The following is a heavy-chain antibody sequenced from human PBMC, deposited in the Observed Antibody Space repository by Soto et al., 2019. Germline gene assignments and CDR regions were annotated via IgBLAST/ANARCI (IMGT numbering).Heavy chain of an antibody. CDR1: GFTVSSNY. Sequence: PGGSLRLSCAASGFTVSSNYMSWVRQAPGKGLEWVSVIYSGGSTYYADSVKGRFTISRDNSKNTLYLQMNSLRAEDTAMYYCARTRVVTARSAFDIWGQGKMVTVSS. J-gene: IGHJ3*02. V-gene: IGHV3-66*01. D-gene: IGHD2-21*02. CDR3: ARTRVVTARSAFDI. CDR2: IYSGGST.